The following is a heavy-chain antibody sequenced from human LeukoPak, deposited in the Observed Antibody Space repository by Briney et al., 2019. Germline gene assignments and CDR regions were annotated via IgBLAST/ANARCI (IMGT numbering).Heavy chain of an antibody. CDR1: GGSISSSSYY. CDR3: ARGPSLSGYSYGYGYYFDY. CDR2: IYYSGST. J-gene: IGHJ4*02. Sequence: SETLSLTCTVSGGSISSSSYYWGWIRQPPGKGLEWIGSIYYSGSTYYNPSLKSRVTISVDTSKNQFSLKLSSVTAADTAVYYCARGPSLSGYSYGYGYYFDYWGQGTLVTVSS. V-gene: IGHV4-39*07. D-gene: IGHD5-18*01.